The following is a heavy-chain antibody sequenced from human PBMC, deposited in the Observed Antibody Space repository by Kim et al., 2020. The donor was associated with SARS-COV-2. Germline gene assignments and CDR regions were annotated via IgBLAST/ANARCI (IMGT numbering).Heavy chain of an antibody. V-gene: IGHV4-39*01. J-gene: IGHJ4*02. CDR2: IYYSGST. Sequence: SETLSLTCTVSGGSISSSSYYWGWIRQPPGKGLEWIGSIYYSGSTYYNPSLKSRVTISVDTSKNQFSLKLSSVTAADTAVYYCARHEELWMTPFDYWGQGTLVTVSS. CDR1: GGSISSSSYY. D-gene: IGHD1-1*01. CDR3: ARHEELWMTPFDY.